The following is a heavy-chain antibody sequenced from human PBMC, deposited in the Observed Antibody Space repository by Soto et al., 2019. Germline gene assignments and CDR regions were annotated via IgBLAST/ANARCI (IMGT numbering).Heavy chain of an antibody. J-gene: IGHJ4*02. CDR3: ARDFYGGNSGSVGY. CDR2: IYPGDSDT. CDR1: GYSFTSYW. V-gene: IGHV5-51*01. Sequence: GESLKISCKGSGYSFTSYWIGWVRQMPGKGLEWMGIIYPGDSDTRYSPSFQGQVTISADNAKNSLYLQMNSLRAEDTAVYYCARDFYGGNSGSVGYWGQGTLVTVSS. D-gene: IGHD4-17*01.